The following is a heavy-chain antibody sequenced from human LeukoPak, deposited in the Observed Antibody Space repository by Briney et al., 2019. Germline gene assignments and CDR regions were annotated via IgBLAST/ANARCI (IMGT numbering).Heavy chain of an antibody. CDR3: ATLRLHGRGEMCSSTSCRTAWFDP. J-gene: IGHJ5*02. V-gene: IGHV1-69-2*01. D-gene: IGHD2-2*01. CDR1: GYTFTDYY. CDR2: VDPEDGET. Sequence: ASVKISCKVSGYTFTDYYMHWVQQAPGKGLEWMGLVDPEDGETIYAEKFQGRVTITADTSTDTAYMELSSLRSEDTAVYYCATLRLHGRGEMCSSTSCRTAWFDPWGQGTLVTVSS.